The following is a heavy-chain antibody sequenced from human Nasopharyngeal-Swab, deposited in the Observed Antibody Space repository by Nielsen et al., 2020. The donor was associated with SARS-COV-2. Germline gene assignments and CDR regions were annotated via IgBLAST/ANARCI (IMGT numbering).Heavy chain of an antibody. D-gene: IGHD3-3*01. V-gene: IGHV3-21*01. CDR3: ARDGLDYDFWSAYFMDV. Sequence: GGSLRLSCAGTGFKFSDYYMNWIRQAPGKGLEWVSSISSSSSSYIYYADSVKGRFTISRDNAKNSLYLQMNSLRAEDTAVYYCARDGLDYDFWSAYFMDVWGQGTTVTVSS. CDR2: ISSSSSSYI. CDR1: GFKFSDYY. J-gene: IGHJ6*02.